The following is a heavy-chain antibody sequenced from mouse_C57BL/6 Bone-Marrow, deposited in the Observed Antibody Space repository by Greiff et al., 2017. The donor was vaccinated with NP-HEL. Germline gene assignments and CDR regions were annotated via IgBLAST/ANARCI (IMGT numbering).Heavy chain of an antibody. Sequence: QVQLQQSGPGLVAPSQSLSITCTVSGFSLTSYGVSWVRQPPGKGLEWLGVIWGDGSTNYHSALISRLSISKDNSKSQVFLKLNSLQTDDTATYYWAKPVWGHYYGSSHWYFDVWGTGTTVTVSS. D-gene: IGHD1-1*01. CDR1: GFSLTSYG. J-gene: IGHJ1*03. V-gene: IGHV2-3*01. CDR2: IWGDGST. CDR3: AKPVWGHYYGSSHWYFDV.